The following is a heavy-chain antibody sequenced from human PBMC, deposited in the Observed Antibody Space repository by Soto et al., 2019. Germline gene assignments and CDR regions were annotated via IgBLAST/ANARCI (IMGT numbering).Heavy chain of an antibody. CDR1: GGTFSSYA. V-gene: IGHV1-69*06. J-gene: IGHJ3*02. CDR2: IIPIFGTA. CDR3: AAPWSSNAFDI. D-gene: IGHD6-13*01. Sequence: ASVKVSCKXSGGTFSSYAISWVRQAPGQGLEWMGGIIPIFGTANYAQKFQGRVTITADKSTSTAYMELSSLRSEDTAVYYCAAPWSSNAFDIWGQGTMVTVSS.